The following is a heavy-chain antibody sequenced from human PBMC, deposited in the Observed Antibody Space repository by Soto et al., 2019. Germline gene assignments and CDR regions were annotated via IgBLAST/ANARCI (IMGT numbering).Heavy chain of an antibody. Sequence: QVQLVESGGGVVQPGRSLRLSCAASVFTFSSYGMHWVLQAPGKGLEWVAVISYDGSNKYYADSVKGRFTISRDNSKKTLYLQINSLRAEDTAVYYCAKDRGRVVVAAPLDYWCQGTLVTVSS. J-gene: IGHJ4*02. CDR1: VFTFSSYG. V-gene: IGHV3-30*18. D-gene: IGHD2-15*01. CDR2: ISYDGSNK. CDR3: AKDRGRVVVAAPLDY.